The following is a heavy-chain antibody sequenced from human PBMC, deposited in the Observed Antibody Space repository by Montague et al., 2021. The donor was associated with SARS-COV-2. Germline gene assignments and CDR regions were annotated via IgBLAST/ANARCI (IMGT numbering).Heavy chain of an antibody. CDR3: ARGAYHDLYYYYHGMDV. J-gene: IGHJ6*02. Sequence: CAISGDSVSSKSAAWNWIRQSPSRGLEWLGRTCYRSQWYEDYAVSVKGRITIKPDTSKNQFSLHLESVSPDDTALYYCARGAYHDLYYYYHGMDVWGRGTTVSVSS. CDR1: GDSVSSKSAA. V-gene: IGHV6-1*01. CDR2: TCYRSQWYE. D-gene: IGHD2-2*01.